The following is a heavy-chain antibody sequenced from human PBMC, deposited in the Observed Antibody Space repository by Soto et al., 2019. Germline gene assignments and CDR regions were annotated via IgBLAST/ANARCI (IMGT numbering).Heavy chain of an antibody. D-gene: IGHD6-19*01. Sequence: QVQLVESGGGVVQPGRSLRLSCAASGFTFSSYAMHWVRQAPGKGLEWVAVISYDGSNKYYAASEKGRFTISRDNYKNTRYLHMNILRAEDTAVYYCARDPPYSSGWDFDYWCQGTLVTVSS. J-gene: IGHJ4*02. CDR1: GFTFSSYA. V-gene: IGHV3-30-3*01. CDR2: ISYDGSNK. CDR3: ARDPPYSSGWDFDY.